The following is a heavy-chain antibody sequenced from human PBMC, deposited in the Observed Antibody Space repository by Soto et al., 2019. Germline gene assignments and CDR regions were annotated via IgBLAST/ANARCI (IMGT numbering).Heavy chain of an antibody. V-gene: IGHV4-59*01. CDR3: ARDLVGSSWYDWFDP. Sequence: QVQLQESGLGLVKPSETLSLTCTVSGGSISSYYWSWIRQPPGKGLEWIGYIYYSGSTNYNPSLKTRVTISVDTSKNQFSLKLSSVTAADTAVYYCARDLVGSSWYDWFDPWGQGTLVTVSS. CDR1: GGSISSYY. D-gene: IGHD6-13*01. CDR2: IYYSGST. J-gene: IGHJ5*02.